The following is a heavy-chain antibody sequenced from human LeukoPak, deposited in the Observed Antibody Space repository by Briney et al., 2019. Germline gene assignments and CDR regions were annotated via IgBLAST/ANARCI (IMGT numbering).Heavy chain of an antibody. D-gene: IGHD6-13*01. CDR2: IWYDGSNK. V-gene: IGHV3-33*01. CDR3: ARSYSSSWYPANAFDI. CDR1: GFXFSSYG. Sequence: GRSLRLSCAASGFXFSSYGIHWVRQAPGKGLEWLAVIWYDGSNKYYADSVKGRFTISRDNYKNTLYLQMNSLRAEDTAVYYCARSYSSSWYPANAFDIWGQGTMVTVSS. J-gene: IGHJ3*02.